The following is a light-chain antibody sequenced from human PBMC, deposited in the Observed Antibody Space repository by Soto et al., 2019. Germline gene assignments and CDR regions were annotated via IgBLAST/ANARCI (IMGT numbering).Light chain of an antibody. CDR1: QSVSSN. CDR3: QQYNDWPPWT. CDR2: GVS. V-gene: IGKV3-15*01. J-gene: IGKJ1*01. Sequence: EVVMTQSPATLSVSPGERATLSCRASQSVSSNLAWYQQKPGQAPRLLIYGVSTRATGIPARFSGSGSGTEFTLTINSLQSEDFAVYYCQQYNDWPPWTFGRGTKVDI.